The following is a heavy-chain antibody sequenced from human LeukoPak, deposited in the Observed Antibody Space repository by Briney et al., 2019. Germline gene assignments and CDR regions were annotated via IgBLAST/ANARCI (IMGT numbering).Heavy chain of an antibody. CDR2: ISGSGGST. J-gene: IGHJ4*02. CDR1: GFTFSSYA. CDR3: AKTGDDRSGWYEGAFDY. Sequence: PGGSLRLSCAASGFTFSSYAMSWVRQAPGKGLEWVSAISGSGGSTYYADSVKGRFTISRDNSKNRLYLQMNSLRAEDTAVYYCAKTGDDRSGWYEGAFDYWGQGTLVTVS. V-gene: IGHV3-23*01. D-gene: IGHD6-19*01.